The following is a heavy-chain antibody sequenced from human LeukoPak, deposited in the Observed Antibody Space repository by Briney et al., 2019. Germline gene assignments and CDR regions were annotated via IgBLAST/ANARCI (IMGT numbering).Heavy chain of an antibody. CDR1: GGSISSDSYY. Sequence: SQTLSLTCTVSGGSISSDSYYWSWIRQPPGKGLEWIGYIYYSGSTYCNPSLKSRVTISVDTSKNQFSLKLTSVTAADTAVYYCARDSSGSITKGYLYYYMDVWGKGTTVTVSS. CDR3: ARDSSGSITKGYLYYYMDV. D-gene: IGHD3-22*01. CDR2: IYYSGST. J-gene: IGHJ6*03. V-gene: IGHV4-30-4*08.